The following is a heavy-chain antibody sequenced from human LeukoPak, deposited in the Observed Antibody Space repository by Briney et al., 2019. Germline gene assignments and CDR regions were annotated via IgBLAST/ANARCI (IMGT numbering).Heavy chain of an antibody. CDR3: ARDQLGVGRFDY. Sequence: SETLSLTCTVSGGSISSGSYYWSWIRQPAGKGLEWIGRIYTSGSTNYNPSLKSRVTISVDTSKNQFSLKLSSVTAADTAVYYCARDQLGVGRFDYWGQGTLVTVSS. CDR2: IYTSGST. D-gene: IGHD7-27*01. CDR1: GGSISSGSYY. V-gene: IGHV4-61*02. J-gene: IGHJ4*02.